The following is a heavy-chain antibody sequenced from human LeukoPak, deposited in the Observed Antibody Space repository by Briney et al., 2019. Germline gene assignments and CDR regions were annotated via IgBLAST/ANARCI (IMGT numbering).Heavy chain of an antibody. CDR1: GFTVSSNY. CDR2: ISGSGSGGGT. CDR3: AKSGYNRFDY. D-gene: IGHD5-24*01. V-gene: IGHV3-23*01. Sequence: GGSLRLSCAASGFTVSSNYMSWVRQAPGKGLEWVSSISGSGSGGGTYYADSVKGRFTISRDNSKNTLYLQMNSLRAEDTAVYYCAKSGYNRFDYWGQGTLVTVSS. J-gene: IGHJ4*02.